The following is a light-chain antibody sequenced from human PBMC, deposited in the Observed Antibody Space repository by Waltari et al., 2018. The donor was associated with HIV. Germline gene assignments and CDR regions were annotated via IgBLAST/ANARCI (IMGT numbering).Light chain of an antibody. J-gene: IGLJ2*01. CDR1: SCKLGSNT. CDR3: AAWDDSLNGVV. Sequence: QYVLTHPPSASGPPGPRVTLSCSGSSCKLGSNTVNRYQQLPVTAPKLLIHSNNQRPSGFPDRFSGSKSGTSASLAISGLQSEDEADYYCAAWDDSLNGVVFGGWTKLTVL. V-gene: IGLV1-44*01. CDR2: SNN.